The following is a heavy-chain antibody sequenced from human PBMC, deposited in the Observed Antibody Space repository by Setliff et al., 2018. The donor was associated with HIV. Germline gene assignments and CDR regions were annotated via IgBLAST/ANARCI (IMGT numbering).Heavy chain of an antibody. CDR2: IDPSGGTR. Sequence: ASVKVSCKASGYTFTNYYMHWVRQAPGQGLEWMGIIDPSGGTRSYALKFQGRVTMTRDTSTSTVYMELSSLRSEDTAVYYCARALLDYFLDYWGQGTLGTVS. J-gene: IGHJ4*02. D-gene: IGHD3-10*01. CDR3: ARALLDYFLDY. V-gene: IGHV1-46*01. CDR1: GYTFTNYY.